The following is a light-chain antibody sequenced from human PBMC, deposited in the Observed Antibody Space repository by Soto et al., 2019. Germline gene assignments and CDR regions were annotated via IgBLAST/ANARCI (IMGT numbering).Light chain of an antibody. V-gene: IGLV2-14*01. Sequence: QSDLNKAASVSGCPGQSITISCTGTSGDIGGYKYVSWYQQHPGKAPKLMIYDVSNRPSGVSNRFSGSKSGNTATLTISGLQVYFYTDNYSSSISSLSPHVF. CDR2: DVS. CDR1: SGDIGGYKY. CDR3: SSISSLSPHV. J-gene: IGLJ1*01.